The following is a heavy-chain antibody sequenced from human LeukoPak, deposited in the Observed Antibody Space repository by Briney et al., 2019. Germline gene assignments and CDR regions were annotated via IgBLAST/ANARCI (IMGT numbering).Heavy chain of an antibody. D-gene: IGHD2-21*02. CDR3: AKEVPVVVTACYYDY. Sequence: PGGSLRLSCAASGFTFSSYAMHWVRQAPGKGLEWVAVISYDGSNKYYADSVKGRFTISRDNSKNTLYLQMNSLRAEDTAVYYCAKEVPVVVTACYYDYWGQGTLVTVSS. CDR2: ISYDGSNK. CDR1: GFTFSSYA. V-gene: IGHV3-30*04. J-gene: IGHJ4*02.